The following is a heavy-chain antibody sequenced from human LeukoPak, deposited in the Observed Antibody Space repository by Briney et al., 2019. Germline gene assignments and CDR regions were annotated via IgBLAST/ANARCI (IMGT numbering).Heavy chain of an antibody. V-gene: IGHV1-46*01. CDR1: GYTFTSYY. Sequence: ASVKVSCKASGYTFTSYYIHWVRQAPGQGLEWMGFINPSGGSTSYPQMFQGRVTMTRDTSTSTVYMELSSLRSEDTAVYYCARNVESGFDIWAKGQWSPSLQ. D-gene: IGHD3-3*01. CDR3: ARNVESGFDI. CDR2: INPSGGST. J-gene: IGHJ3*02.